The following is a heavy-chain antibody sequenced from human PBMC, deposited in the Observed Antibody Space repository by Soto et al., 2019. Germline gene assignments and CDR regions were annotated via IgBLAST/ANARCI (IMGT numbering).Heavy chain of an antibody. CDR2: INNDGSAA. Sequence: EVQVLQSGGGLVQPGESLRLFCAASGSTFSSYWMHWVRQVPGKGLVWVSRINNDGSAATYADSVKGRFTISRDNAKNTVYLQMNSLRAEGTAVYYCVRDKPHNWFDPWGQGTPVTVSS. V-gene: IGHV3-74*01. CDR1: GSTFSSYW. CDR3: VRDKPHNWFDP. J-gene: IGHJ5*02.